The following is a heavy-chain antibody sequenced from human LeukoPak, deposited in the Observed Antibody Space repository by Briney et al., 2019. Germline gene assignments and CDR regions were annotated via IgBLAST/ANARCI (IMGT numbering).Heavy chain of an antibody. D-gene: IGHD6-19*01. J-gene: IGHJ4*02. CDR1: GFTFSSYW. Sequence: PGGSLRLSCAASGFTFSSYWMSWVRQAPGKGLEWVANIKQDGSEKYYVDSVKGRFTISRDNAKNSLYLQMNSLRAEDTAVYYCAKDERPWYSSGWYYFDYWGQGTLVTVSS. CDR3: AKDERPWYSSGWYYFDY. CDR2: IKQDGSEK. V-gene: IGHV3-7*03.